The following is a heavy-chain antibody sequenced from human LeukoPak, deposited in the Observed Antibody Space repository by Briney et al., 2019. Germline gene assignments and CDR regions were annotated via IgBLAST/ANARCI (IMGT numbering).Heavy chain of an antibody. CDR2: IRYDGSNK. Sequence: GGSLRLSCAASGFTFSSYGMHWVRQAPGKGLEWVAFIRYDGSNKYYADSVKGRFTISRDNAKNSLYLQMNSLRAEDTAVYYCARELSYYYDSSGGAFDIWGQGTMVTVSS. V-gene: IGHV3-30*02. CDR1: GFTFSSYG. CDR3: ARELSYYYDSSGGAFDI. D-gene: IGHD3-22*01. J-gene: IGHJ3*02.